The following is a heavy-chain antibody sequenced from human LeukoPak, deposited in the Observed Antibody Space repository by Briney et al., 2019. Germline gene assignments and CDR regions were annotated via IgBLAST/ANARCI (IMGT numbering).Heavy chain of an antibody. CDR3: ARAYGSGSSYHPDY. Sequence: ASVKVSCKASGYTFTAYYMHWVRQAPGQGLEWMGWINPNSGGTNSTQKFQDRVTLTRDTSISTAYMELGSLRSDDTAIYYCARAYGSGSSYHPDYWGQGTLVTVSS. D-gene: IGHD3-10*01. V-gene: IGHV1-2*02. CDR2: INPNSGGT. CDR1: GYTFTAYY. J-gene: IGHJ4*02.